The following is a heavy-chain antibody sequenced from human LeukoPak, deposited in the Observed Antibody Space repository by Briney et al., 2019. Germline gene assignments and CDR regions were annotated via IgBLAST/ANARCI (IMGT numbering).Heavy chain of an antibody. CDR3: ARSIRGYSSGWYYFDY. V-gene: IGHV4-39*07. Sequence: SETLSLTCTVSGGSIRSSTDYWSWIRQPPGKELEWIGSTYYSGSTYYNPSLKSRVTISVDTSKNQFSVKLSSVTAADTAVYYCARSIRGYSSGWYYFDYWGQGTLITVSS. CDR2: TYYSGST. D-gene: IGHD6-19*01. J-gene: IGHJ4*02. CDR1: GGSIRSSTDY.